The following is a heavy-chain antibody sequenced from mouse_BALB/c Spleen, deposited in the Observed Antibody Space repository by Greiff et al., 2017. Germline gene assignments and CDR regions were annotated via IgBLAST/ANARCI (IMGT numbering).Heavy chain of an antibody. D-gene: IGHD2-1*01. CDR3: ARQGYGIAWFAY. Sequence: EVHLVESGGGLVKPGGSLKLSCAASGFTFSSYGMSWVRQTPDKRLEWVATISSGGSYTYYPDSVKGRFTISRDNAKNTLYLQMSSLKSEDTAMYYCARQGYGIAWFAYWGQGTLVTVSA. V-gene: IGHV5-6*01. J-gene: IGHJ3*01. CDR1: GFTFSSYG. CDR2: ISSGGSYT.